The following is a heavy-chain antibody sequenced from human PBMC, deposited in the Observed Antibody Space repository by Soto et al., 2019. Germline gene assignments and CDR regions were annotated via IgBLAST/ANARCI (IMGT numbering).Heavy chain of an antibody. CDR3: ARGAETVRGGDHFCYGMDV. J-gene: IGHJ6*02. Sequence: QVQLVQSGAEGRKPGASVKVSCKASGYIFTTFAMHWVRQAPGQRLEWMGWINGGNGDTRYSQRFQGRVTITRDTSASTGNRQLGSLGSEDTAVDYGARGAETVRGGDHFCYGMDVWGQGTTVIVSS. D-gene: IGHD3-10*01. CDR2: INGGNGDT. V-gene: IGHV1-3*01. CDR1: GYIFTTFA.